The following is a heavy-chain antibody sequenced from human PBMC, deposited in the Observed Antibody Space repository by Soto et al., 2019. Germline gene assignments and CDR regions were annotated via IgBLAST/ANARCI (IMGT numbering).Heavy chain of an antibody. CDR3: AGGSAVPTVRWMDV. D-gene: IGHD2-2*01. V-gene: IGHV4-59*01. Sequence: SETLSLTCTVSGGTISTYYWNWIRQSPGKGLEWIGYIHYSGSTNYNPSLKSRVILSVDTSKNWFSLKLSSLTAADTAVYYCAGGSAVPTVRWMDVWGQGTTVTVSS. J-gene: IGHJ6*02. CDR2: IHYSGST. CDR1: GGTISTYY.